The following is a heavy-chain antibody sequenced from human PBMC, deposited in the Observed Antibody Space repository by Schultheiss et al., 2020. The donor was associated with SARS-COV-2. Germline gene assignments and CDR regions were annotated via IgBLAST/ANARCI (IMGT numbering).Heavy chain of an antibody. V-gene: IGHV4-39*07. CDR3: ARDEPYYDSSRGEQGDYYYYYGMDV. D-gene: IGHD3-22*01. CDR1: GGSISSGGYY. Sequence: SETLSLTCTVSGGSISSGGYYWSWIRQPPGKGLEWIGSIYYSGSTYYNPSLKSRVTMSVDTSKNQFSLKLSSVTAADTAVYYCARDEPYYDSSRGEQGDYYYYYGMDVWGQGTTVTVSS. J-gene: IGHJ6*02. CDR2: IYYSGST.